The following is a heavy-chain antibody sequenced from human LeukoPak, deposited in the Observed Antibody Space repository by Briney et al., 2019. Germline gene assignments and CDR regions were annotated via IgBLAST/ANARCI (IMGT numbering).Heavy chain of an antibody. J-gene: IGHJ4*02. D-gene: IGHD3-22*01. V-gene: IGHV3-33*06. CDR1: GFTFSSYG. Sequence: GGSLRLSCAASGFTFSSYGMHWVRQAPGKGLEWVAVIWYDGSNKYYADSVKGRFTISRDNSKNTLYLQMNSLRAEDTAVYYCAKDSSSAIAYDSSGYYYGGIDYWGQGTLVTVSS. CDR2: IWYDGSNK. CDR3: AKDSSSAIAYDSSGYYYGGIDY.